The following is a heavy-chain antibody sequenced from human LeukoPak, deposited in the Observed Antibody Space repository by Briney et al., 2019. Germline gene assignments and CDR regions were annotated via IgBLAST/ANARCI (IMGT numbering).Heavy chain of an antibody. CDR3: AKRWFGDR. CDR1: GFTFSTFG. CDR2: IRYDGSNK. Sequence: GGSLRLSCAASGFAASGFTFSTFGMHWVRQAPGKGLEWVAFIRYDGSNKYYADSVKGRFTISRDNSKNTLYLQMNSLRAEDTAVYYCAKRWFGDRWGQGTLVTVSS. V-gene: IGHV3-30*02. D-gene: IGHD3-10*01. J-gene: IGHJ5*02.